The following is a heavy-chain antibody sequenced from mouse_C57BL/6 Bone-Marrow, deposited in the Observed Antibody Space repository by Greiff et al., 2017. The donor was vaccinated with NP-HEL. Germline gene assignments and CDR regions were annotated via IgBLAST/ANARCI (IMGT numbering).Heavy chain of an antibody. J-gene: IGHJ3*01. V-gene: IGHV2-4*01. D-gene: IGHD2-4*01. CDR1: GFSLTSYG. Sequence: VKLVESGPGLVQPSQSLSITCTVSGFSLTSYGVHWVRQPPGKGLEWLGVIWSGGSTDYNAAFISRLSISKDNSKSQVFFKMNSLQADDTAIYYCAKNSYYDYDSWFAYWGQGTLVTVSA. CDR3: AKNSYYDYDSWFAY. CDR2: IWSGGST.